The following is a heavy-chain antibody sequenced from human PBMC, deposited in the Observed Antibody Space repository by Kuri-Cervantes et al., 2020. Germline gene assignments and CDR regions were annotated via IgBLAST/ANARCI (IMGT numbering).Heavy chain of an antibody. CDR3: ATGPNLAAAGGEGDH. V-gene: IGHV1-18*01. CDR1: GYTFTSYG. J-gene: IGHJ4*02. D-gene: IGHD6-13*01. Sequence: ASVKVSCKASGYTFTSYGISWVRQAPGQGLEWMGWISAYNGNTNYAQKLQGRVTMTTDTSTSTAYMELRSLRSDDTAVYYCATGPNLAAAGGEGDHWGQGTLVTVSS. CDR2: ISAYNGNT.